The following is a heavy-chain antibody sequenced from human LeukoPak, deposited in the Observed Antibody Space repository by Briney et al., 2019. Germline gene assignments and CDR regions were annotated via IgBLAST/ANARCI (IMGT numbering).Heavy chain of an antibody. D-gene: IGHD2-15*01. J-gene: IGHJ4*02. CDR2: ITGGGGST. CDR1: GFTFSNFA. V-gene: IGHV3-23*01. Sequence: GGSLRLSCAASGFTFSNFAMNWVRQAPGKGLEWVSAITGGGGSTYYADSVKGRFTISRDNSKNTLYLQMNSLRVEDTAVYYCAKGRQVVATIPPYFDYWAREPWSPSPQ. CDR3: AKGRQVVATIPPYFDY.